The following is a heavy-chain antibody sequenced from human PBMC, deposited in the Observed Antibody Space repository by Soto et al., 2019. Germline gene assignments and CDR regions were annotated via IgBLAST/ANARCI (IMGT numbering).Heavy chain of an antibody. CDR1: GFTFSSYG. V-gene: IGHV3-30*18. CDR2: ISYDGSNK. D-gene: IGHD3-3*01. J-gene: IGHJ6*03. Sequence: GGSLRLSCAASGFTFSSYGMHWVRQAPGKGLEWVAVISYDGSNKYYADSVKGRFTISRDNSKNTLYLQMNSLRAEDTAVYYCAKERSGTLYYHYYYYMDVWGKGTTVTVSS. CDR3: AKERSGTLYYHYYYYMDV.